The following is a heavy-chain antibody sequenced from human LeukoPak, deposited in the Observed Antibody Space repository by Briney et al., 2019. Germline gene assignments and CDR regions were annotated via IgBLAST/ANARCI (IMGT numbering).Heavy chain of an antibody. J-gene: IGHJ3*02. CDR1: GFTFSSYS. Sequence: GGSLRLSCAASGFTFSSYSMNWVRQAPGKGLEWVSSISSSSSYLYYADSVKGRFTISRDNAKNSLYLQMNSLRAEDTAVYYCARDAYYYDSSGYYLRDAFDIWGQGTMVTVSS. CDR3: ARDAYYYDSSGYYLRDAFDI. CDR2: ISSSSSYL. D-gene: IGHD3-22*01. V-gene: IGHV3-21*01.